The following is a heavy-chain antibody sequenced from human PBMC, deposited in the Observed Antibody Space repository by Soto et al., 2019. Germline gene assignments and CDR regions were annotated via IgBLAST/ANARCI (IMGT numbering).Heavy chain of an antibody. V-gene: IGHV3-23*01. CDR3: AKDRAARPYSYYYYGMDV. CDR1: GFTFSSYA. CDR2: ISGSGGST. Sequence: GGSLRLSCAASGFTFSSYAMSWVRQAPGKGLEWVSAISGSGGSTYYADSVKGRFTISRDNSKNTLYLQMNSLRAEDTAVYYCAKDRAARPYSYYYYGMDVWGQGTTVTVSS. D-gene: IGHD6-6*01. J-gene: IGHJ6*02.